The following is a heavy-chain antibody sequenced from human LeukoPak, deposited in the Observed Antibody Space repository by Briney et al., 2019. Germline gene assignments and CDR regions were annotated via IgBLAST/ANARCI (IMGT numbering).Heavy chain of an antibody. CDR3: ARGYSSPVPNFDY. J-gene: IGHJ4*02. D-gene: IGHD6-13*01. CDR2: INPNNGGT. CDR1: GYTFTGYY. Sequence: ASVKVSCKASGYTFTGYYMHWVRQAPGQGLEWMGWINPNNGGTSYAQRFQGRVTMTRDTSITTAYMELPSLTSDDTAVYYCARGYSSPVPNFDYWGQGTLVTVSS. V-gene: IGHV1-2*02.